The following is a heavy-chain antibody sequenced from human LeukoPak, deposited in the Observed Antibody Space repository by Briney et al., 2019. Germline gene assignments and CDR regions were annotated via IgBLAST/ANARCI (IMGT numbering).Heavy chain of an antibody. Sequence: GGSLRLSCAASGFTFSSYSMNWVRQAPGKGLEWVSSISGSSSYIYYADSVKGRFTISRDNAKNSLYLQMNSLRAEDTAVYYCSRQAVAGPTLDYYYGMDVWGQGTTVTVSS. J-gene: IGHJ6*02. CDR2: ISGSSSYI. D-gene: IGHD6-19*01. CDR1: GFTFSSYS. V-gene: IGHV3-21*01. CDR3: SRQAVAGPTLDYYYGMDV.